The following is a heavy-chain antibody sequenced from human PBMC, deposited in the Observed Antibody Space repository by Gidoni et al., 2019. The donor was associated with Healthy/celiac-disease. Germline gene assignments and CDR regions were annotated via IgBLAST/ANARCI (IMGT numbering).Heavy chain of an antibody. Sequence: QVHLQQWGAGLLEPSETLSLTCAIYGGSFSGYYWSWIRQPPGKGLEWIGEINHSGSTTYNPSLKSRVTISVDTSKNQFSLKLSSVTAADTAVYYCARGGSGWYHEEGNFDYWGQGTLVTVSS. D-gene: IGHD6-19*01. CDR1: GGSFSGYY. CDR2: INHSGST. CDR3: ARGGSGWYHEEGNFDY. J-gene: IGHJ4*02. V-gene: IGHV4-34*01.